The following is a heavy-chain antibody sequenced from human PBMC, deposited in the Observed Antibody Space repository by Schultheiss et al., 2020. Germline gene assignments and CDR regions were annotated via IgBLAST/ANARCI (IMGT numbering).Heavy chain of an antibody. D-gene: IGHD3-22*01. CDR1: GFTVSSNY. J-gene: IGHJ5*02. CDR2: LSSDENHDK. CDR3: AREIGSSGSAGFFDP. Sequence: GGSLRLSCAASGFTVSSNYMSWVRQAPGKGLEWVALLSSDENHDKQYGDSVKGRFSISRDNSKNTVYLQMDSLRAEDTAVYHCAREIGSSGSAGFFDPWGQGTLVTVSS. V-gene: IGHV3-30*03.